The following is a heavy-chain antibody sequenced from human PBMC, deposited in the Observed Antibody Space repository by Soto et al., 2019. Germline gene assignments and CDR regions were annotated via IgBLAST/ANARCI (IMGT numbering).Heavy chain of an antibody. Sequence: SETLSLTCTVSGGSITGSYWGWIRQPPGKGLEWVASIYYTGSTNYSPSLRSRIIISLDTSMNQISLKLSSVTAADTAVYYCARDRVIEGTPAFDMWGQGTMVTVSS. CDR3: ARDRVIEGTPAFDM. CDR2: IYYTGST. V-gene: IGHV4-59*13. CDR1: GGSITGSY. D-gene: IGHD2-15*01. J-gene: IGHJ3*02.